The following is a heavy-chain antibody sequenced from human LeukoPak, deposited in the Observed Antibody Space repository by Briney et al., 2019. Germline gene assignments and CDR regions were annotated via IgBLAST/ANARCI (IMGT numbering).Heavy chain of an antibody. V-gene: IGHV3-7*01. D-gene: IGHD3-10*01. CDR2: IKQDGSEK. Sequence: PGRSLRLSCAASGFTFDDYAMHWVRQAPGKGLEWVANIKQDGSEKYYVDSVKGRFTISRDNAKNSLYLQMNSLRAEDTAVYYCASLPSGSYYPYYFDYWGQGTLVTVSS. CDR3: ASLPSGSYYPYYFDY. J-gene: IGHJ4*02. CDR1: GFTFDDYA.